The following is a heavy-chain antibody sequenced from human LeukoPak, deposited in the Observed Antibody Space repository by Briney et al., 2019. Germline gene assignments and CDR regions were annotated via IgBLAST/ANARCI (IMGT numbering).Heavy chain of an antibody. CDR2: IIPIFGTA. J-gene: IGHJ4*02. D-gene: IGHD5-24*01. Sequence: SVKVSCKASGYTFTSYDINWVRQATGQGLEWMGGIIPIFGTANYAQKFQGRVTITADKSTSTAYMELSSLRSEDTAVYYCARADVEMATIYDYWGQGTLVTVSS. CDR3: ARADVEMATIYDY. V-gene: IGHV1-69*06. CDR1: GYTFTSYD.